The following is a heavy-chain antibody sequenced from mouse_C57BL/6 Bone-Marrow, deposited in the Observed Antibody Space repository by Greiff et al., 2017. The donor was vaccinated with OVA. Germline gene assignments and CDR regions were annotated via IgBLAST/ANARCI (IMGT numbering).Heavy chain of an antibody. J-gene: IGHJ4*01. CDR2: INPSSGYT. CDR3: ARVDYYGSPYAMDY. V-gene: IGHV1-4*01. D-gene: IGHD1-1*01. Sequence: VHLVESGAELARPGASVKMSCKASGYTFTSYTMHWVKQRPGQGLEWIGYINPSSGYTKYNQKFKDKATLTADKSSSTAYMQLSSLTSEDSAVYYCARVDYYGSPYAMDYWGQGTSVTVSS. CDR1: GYTFTSYT.